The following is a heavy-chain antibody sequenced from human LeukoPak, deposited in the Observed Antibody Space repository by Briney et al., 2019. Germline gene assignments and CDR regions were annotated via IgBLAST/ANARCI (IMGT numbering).Heavy chain of an antibody. D-gene: IGHD5-12*01. Sequence: PGGSLRLSCGASGFTFSSYWMHWVRQAPGKGLVWVSRINSDGSSTSYADSVKGRFTISRDNSQNTLYLQMNSLRLDDTAVYYCGRLMGGYDSYFYGMDVWSQGTTVTVSS. CDR3: GRLMGGYDSYFYGMDV. CDR1: GFTFSSYW. CDR2: INSDGSST. J-gene: IGHJ6*02. V-gene: IGHV3-74*01.